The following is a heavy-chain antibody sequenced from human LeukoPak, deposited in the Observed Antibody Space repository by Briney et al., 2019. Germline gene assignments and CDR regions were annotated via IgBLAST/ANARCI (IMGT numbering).Heavy chain of an antibody. D-gene: IGHD1-26*01. V-gene: IGHV4-34*01. CDR3: ARLSVIVGAALEYYYYYMDV. CDR1: GGTFSGYY. J-gene: IGHJ6*03. Sequence: PSETLSLTCAVYGGTFSGYYWSWIRQPPGKRLEWVGESNDSGGTNYNPSLKSRVTISADKSKNQVSLKLTSVTAADTAVYYCARLSVIVGAALEYYYYYMDVWGQGTTVTVSS. CDR2: SNDSGGT.